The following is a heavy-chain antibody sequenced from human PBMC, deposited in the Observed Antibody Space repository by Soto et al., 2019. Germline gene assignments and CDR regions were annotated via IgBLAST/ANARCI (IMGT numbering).Heavy chain of an antibody. J-gene: IGHJ4*02. Sequence: EVQLAESGGGLVQPGGSLRLSCAASGFTFSSYWMHWVRQAPGKGLVWVSRIMSDGSGTSYADSVKGRFTISRDNAKNTLYLQMNSLRAEDTAVYYCARIAAVAGPSYYFDYWGQGTLVTVSS. V-gene: IGHV3-74*01. CDR1: GFTFSSYW. D-gene: IGHD6-19*01. CDR3: ARIAAVAGPSYYFDY. CDR2: IMSDGSGT.